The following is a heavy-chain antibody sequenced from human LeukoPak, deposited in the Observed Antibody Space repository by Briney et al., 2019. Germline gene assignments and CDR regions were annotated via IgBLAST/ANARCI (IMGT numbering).Heavy chain of an antibody. D-gene: IGHD2-21*01. CDR2: ISGSSGTR. J-gene: IGHJ4*02. V-gene: IGHV3-48*01. CDR1: GFTFSNYS. Sequence: GGSLRLSCAASGFTFSNYSMNWVRQAPGKGLEWISYISGSSGTRYYADSVKGRFTISRNNAKNSLYLQVTSLRAEDTAVYYCARALSDWGQGTLVTVSS. CDR3: ARALSD.